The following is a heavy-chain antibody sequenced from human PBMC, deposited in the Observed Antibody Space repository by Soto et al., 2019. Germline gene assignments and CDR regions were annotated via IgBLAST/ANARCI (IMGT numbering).Heavy chain of an antibody. D-gene: IGHD3-10*01. CDR2: ISSSSIYT. Sequence: EVQLVESGGGLVKPGGSLRLSCVVSGFTFSSYSMNWVRQAPGKGLEWVSSISSSSIYTYYADSVKGRFTISRDNAKNSVYLQMNSLRAEDTAAYYCARDFKESQYYYYCMDVWGKGTTVTVSS. V-gene: IGHV3-21*06. J-gene: IGHJ6*03. CDR1: GFTFSSYS. CDR3: ARDFKESQYYYYCMDV.